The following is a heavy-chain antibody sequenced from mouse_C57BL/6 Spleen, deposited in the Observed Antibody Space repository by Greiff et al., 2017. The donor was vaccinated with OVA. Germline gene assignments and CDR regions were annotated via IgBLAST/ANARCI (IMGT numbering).Heavy chain of an antibody. D-gene: IGHD2-5*01. CDR3: ARVSYSNYYFDY. CDR2: ISYDGSN. V-gene: IGHV3-6*01. CDR1: GYSITSGYY. Sequence: EVQLQESGPGLVKPSQSLSLTCSVTGYSITSGYYWNWIRQFPGNKLEWMGYISYDGSNNYNPSLKNRISITRDTSKNQFFLKLNSVTTEDTATYYCARVSYSNYYFDYWGQGTTLTVSS. J-gene: IGHJ2*01.